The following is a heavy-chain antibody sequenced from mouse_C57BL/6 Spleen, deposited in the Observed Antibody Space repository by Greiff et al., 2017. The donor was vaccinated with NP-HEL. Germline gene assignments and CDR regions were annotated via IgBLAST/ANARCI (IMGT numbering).Heavy chain of an antibody. J-gene: IGHJ2*01. CDR2: INPGSGGT. D-gene: IGHD2-4*01. CDR1: GYAFTNYL. Sequence: VQVVESGAELVRPGTSVKVSCKASGYAFTNYLIEWVKQRPGQGLEWIGVINPGSGGTNYNEKFKGKATLTADKSSSTAYMQLSSLTSEDSAVYFCARGDYDKVYYFDYWGQGTTLTVSS. V-gene: IGHV1-54*01. CDR3: ARGDYDKVYYFDY.